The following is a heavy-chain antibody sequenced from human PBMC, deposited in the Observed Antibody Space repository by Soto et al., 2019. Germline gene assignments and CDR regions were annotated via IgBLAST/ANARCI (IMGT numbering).Heavy chain of an antibody. D-gene: IGHD1-1*01. Sequence: GGSLRLSCAASGFTFSSYAMHWVRQAPGKGLEWVAVIAYDGRNKYYADSVKGRFTISRDNSKNTLYLQMNSLRIEDTAVYYCARDLERVFDYWGQGTLVTVSS. CDR2: IAYDGRNK. V-gene: IGHV3-30*04. CDR3: ARDLERVFDY. CDR1: GFTFSSYA. J-gene: IGHJ4*02.